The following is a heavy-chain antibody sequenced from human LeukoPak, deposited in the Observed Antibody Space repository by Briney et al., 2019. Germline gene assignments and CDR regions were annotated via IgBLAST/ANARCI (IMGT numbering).Heavy chain of an antibody. Sequence: ASVKVSCKASGYTFTSYGISWVRQAPGQGLEWMGWISAYNGNTNYAQKLQGRVTMTTDTSTSTAYMELRSLRSDDTAVYYCARESDYYDSRRRFDYWGQGTLVTVSS. D-gene: IGHD3-22*01. CDR2: ISAYNGNT. CDR1: GYTFTSYG. J-gene: IGHJ4*02. V-gene: IGHV1-18*01. CDR3: ARESDYYDSRRRFDY.